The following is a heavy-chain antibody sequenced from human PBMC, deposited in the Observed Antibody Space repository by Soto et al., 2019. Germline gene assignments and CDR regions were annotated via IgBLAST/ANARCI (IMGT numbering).Heavy chain of an antibody. CDR1: GGSISSGDYY. CDR3: ARHLADDDYGDYAIDY. Sequence: PSETLSLTCTVSGGSISSGDYYWSWIRQPPGKGLEWIGYIYYSGSTYYNPSLKSRVTISVDTSKNQFSLKLSSVTAADTAVYYCARHLADDDYGDYAIDYWGQGTLVTVSS. V-gene: IGHV4-30-4*01. J-gene: IGHJ4*02. CDR2: IYYSGST. D-gene: IGHD4-17*01.